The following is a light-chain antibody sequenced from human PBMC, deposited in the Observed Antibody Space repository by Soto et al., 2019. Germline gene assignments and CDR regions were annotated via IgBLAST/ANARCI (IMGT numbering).Light chain of an antibody. V-gene: IGLV2-14*01. CDR2: EVS. CDR1: SSDIGGYNH. CDR3: SSFTSGDTRV. Sequence: QSALTQPASVSGSPGQAITISCTGTSSDIGGYNHVSWYQQHPGKAPQLLIFEVSYRPSGVSSRFSGSKSGDTASLTISGLQADDEAHYYCSSFTSGDTRVFGGGTQLTVL. J-gene: IGLJ3*02.